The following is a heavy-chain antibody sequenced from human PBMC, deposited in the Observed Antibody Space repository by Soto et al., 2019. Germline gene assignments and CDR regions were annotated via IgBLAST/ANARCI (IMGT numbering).Heavy chain of an antibody. Sequence: QLQLQESGPGLVKPSETLSLTCTVSGGSISSSSYYWGWIRQPPGKGLEWIGSIYYSGSTYYNPSLKSRVTISVDTSKNQFSLKLSSVTAADTAVYYCARSYGSGSYYKYYFDYWGQGTLVTVSS. J-gene: IGHJ4*02. V-gene: IGHV4-39*01. CDR2: IYYSGST. CDR3: ARSYGSGSYYKYYFDY. CDR1: GGSISSSSYY. D-gene: IGHD3-10*01.